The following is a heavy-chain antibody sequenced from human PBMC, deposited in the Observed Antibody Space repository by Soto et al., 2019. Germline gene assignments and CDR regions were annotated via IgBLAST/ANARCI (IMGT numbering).Heavy chain of an antibody. J-gene: IGHJ4*02. Sequence: GGSLRLSCATSGFNFADYAIHWVRQSPGKGLEWVALITYDGSNEYYADSVKGRFAVSRDQSKNTVYLQMNSLRADDTAVYYCAKDPGYGSGQLXGXAFDHWGQGT. D-gene: IGHD2-2*03. CDR1: GFNFADYA. V-gene: IGHV3-30*09. CDR2: ITYDGSNE. CDR3: AKDPGYGSGQLXGXAFDH.